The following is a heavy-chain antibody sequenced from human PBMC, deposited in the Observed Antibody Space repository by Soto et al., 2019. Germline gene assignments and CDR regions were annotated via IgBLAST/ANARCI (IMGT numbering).Heavy chain of an antibody. CDR2: ISSSGSTI. J-gene: IGHJ4*02. Sequence: GGSLRLSCAASGFTFSSYEMNWVRQAPGKGLEWVSYISSSGSTIYYADSVKGRFIISRDNAKNSLYLQMNSLRAEDTAVYYCAKEENAGMEVTTFDHWGPGTVVTISS. V-gene: IGHV3-48*03. CDR1: GFTFSSYE. D-gene: IGHD4-17*01. CDR3: AKEENAGMEVTTFDH.